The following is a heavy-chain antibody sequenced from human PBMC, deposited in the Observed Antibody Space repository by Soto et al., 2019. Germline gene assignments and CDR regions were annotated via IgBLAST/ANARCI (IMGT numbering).Heavy chain of an antibody. CDR2: IYDSGNT. CDR1: GGSISSYY. V-gene: IGHV4-59*06. Sequence: SETLSLTCTVSGGSISSYYWSWIRYRPGKGLEWIGYIYDSGNTRYNPSLTSRVAVSLDTSKKQFFLMLTSVTAADTAVYYCARKTGYEVFGFWGEGTLVTDSS. J-gene: IGHJ4*02. CDR3: ARKTGYEVFGF. D-gene: IGHD5-12*01.